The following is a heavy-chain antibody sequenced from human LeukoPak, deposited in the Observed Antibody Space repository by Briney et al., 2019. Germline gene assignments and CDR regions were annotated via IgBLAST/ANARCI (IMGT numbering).Heavy chain of an antibody. CDR1: GFTFSSYG. Sequence: GGSLRLSCAASGFTFSSYGMSWVRQAPGKGLEWVSAISGSGGSTYYADSVKGRFTISRDNSKNTLYLQMNSLRAEDTAVYYCARGWYSSVNFDYWGQGTPVTVSS. CDR2: ISGSGGST. V-gene: IGHV3-23*01. CDR3: ARGWYSSVNFDY. D-gene: IGHD6-19*01. J-gene: IGHJ4*02.